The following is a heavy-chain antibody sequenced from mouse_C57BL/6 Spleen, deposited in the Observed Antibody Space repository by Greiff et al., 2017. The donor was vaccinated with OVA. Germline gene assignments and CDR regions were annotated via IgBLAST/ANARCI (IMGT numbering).Heavy chain of an antibody. CDR2: ICSGGST. CDR3: ARSPYGSSDKEYYFDD. D-gene: IGHD1-1*01. CDR1: GFSFTSYG. Sequence: QVQLQQSGPGLVQPSQCLSLTCTVSGFSFTSYGVHWVRQSPGKGLEWLGVICSGGSTDYNAAFISRLSNIKDNSKSQVFFKMNSLQAADNALYDCARSPYGSSDKEYYFDDWGQGTTLTVSS. J-gene: IGHJ2*01. V-gene: IGHV2-2*01.